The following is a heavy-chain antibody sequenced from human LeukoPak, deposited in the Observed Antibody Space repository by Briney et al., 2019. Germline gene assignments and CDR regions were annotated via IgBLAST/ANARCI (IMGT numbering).Heavy chain of an antibody. Sequence: SETLSLTCTVSGGSISSGDYYWRWIRQPPGKGLEWIGYIYYSGSTYYNPSLKSRVTMSVDTSKNQFSLKLSSVTAADTAVYYCARAQHSSGCSVDYWGQGTLVTVSS. CDR2: IYYSGST. CDR3: ARAQHSSGCSVDY. CDR1: GGSISSGDYY. D-gene: IGHD6-19*01. J-gene: IGHJ4*02. V-gene: IGHV4-30-4*08.